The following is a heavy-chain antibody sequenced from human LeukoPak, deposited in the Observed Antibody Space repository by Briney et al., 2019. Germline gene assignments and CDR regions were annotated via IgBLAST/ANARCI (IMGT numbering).Heavy chain of an antibody. D-gene: IGHD3-22*01. CDR3: ARAQYYYDSSGYYYDEYFQH. J-gene: IGHJ1*01. CDR1: GFTFSSYS. V-gene: IGHV3-48*01. CDR2: ISSLSGTI. Sequence: GGSLRLSCAASGFTFSSYSMNWVRQAPGEGLEWVSYISSLSGTIYYADSVKGRFTISRDNAKNSLYLQMDSLRAEDTAVYYCARAQYYYDSSGYYYDEYFQHWGQGTLVTVSS.